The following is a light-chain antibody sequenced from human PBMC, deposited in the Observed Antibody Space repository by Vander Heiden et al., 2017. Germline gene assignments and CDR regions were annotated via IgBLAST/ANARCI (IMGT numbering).Light chain of an antibody. CDR1: SLRSSY. J-gene: IGLJ2*01. CDR2: GKN. CDR3: NSRDSSDNHLV. Sequence: SSELTQDPAVSVALGQTVMITCQGDSLRSSYASRYQQKPGQAPVLVIYGKNNRPAGSPDRFAGSSAGNTAALTITGAQAEDEADYYCNSRDSSDNHLVFGGGTKLTVL. V-gene: IGLV3-19*01.